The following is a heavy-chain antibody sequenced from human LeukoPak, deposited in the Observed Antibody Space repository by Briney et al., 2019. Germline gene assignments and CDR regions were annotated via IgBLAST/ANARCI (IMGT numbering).Heavy chain of an antibody. J-gene: IGHJ4*02. CDR1: GGSFSGYY. CDR3: ATRGRSRWAAAGTFDY. D-gene: IGHD6-13*01. V-gene: IGHV4-34*01. Sequence: SETLSLTCAVYGGSFSGYYWSWIRQPPGKGLEWIGEINHSGGTNYNPSLKSRVTISVDTSKNQFSLKLSSVTAADTAVYYCATRGRSRWAAAGTFDYWGQGTLVTVSS. CDR2: INHSGGT.